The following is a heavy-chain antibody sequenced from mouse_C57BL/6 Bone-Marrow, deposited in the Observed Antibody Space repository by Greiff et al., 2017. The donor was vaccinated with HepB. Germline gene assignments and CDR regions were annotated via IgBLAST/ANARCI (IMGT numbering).Heavy chain of an antibody. Sequence: QVQLQQSGAELAMPGASVKLSCKASGYTFTSYGISWVKQRTGQGLEWIGEIYPRSGNTYYNEKFKGKATLTADKSSSTAYMELRSLTSEDSAVYFCARSRGLRSWFAYWGQGTLVTVSA. CDR1: GYTFTSYG. CDR2: IYPRSGNT. J-gene: IGHJ3*01. V-gene: IGHV1-81*01. D-gene: IGHD2-2*01. CDR3: ARSRGLRSWFAY.